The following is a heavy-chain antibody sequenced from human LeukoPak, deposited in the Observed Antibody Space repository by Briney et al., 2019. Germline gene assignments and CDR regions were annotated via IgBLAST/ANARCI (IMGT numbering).Heavy chain of an antibody. J-gene: IGHJ4*02. CDR3: ARAGTGDRSAVFDS. CDR1: GGSFSGYY. V-gene: IGHV4-34*01. D-gene: IGHD3-10*01. CDR2: INHVGNT. Sequence: SETLSLTCAVYGGSFSGYYWNWIRQPPGKGLEWIGEINHVGNTNYNPSLTSRVTMSIDTSKNQFSLRLTSVTAADTAVYYCARAGTGDRSAVFDSWGRGTLVTVSS.